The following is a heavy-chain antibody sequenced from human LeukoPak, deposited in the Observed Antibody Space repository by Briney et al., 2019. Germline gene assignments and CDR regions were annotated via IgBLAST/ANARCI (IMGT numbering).Heavy chain of an antibody. V-gene: IGHV4-4*02. Sequence: SGTLSLTCAVSGGSISSSNWWSWVRQPPGKGLEWIGEIYHSGSTNYNPSLKSRVTMSVDTSKNQFSLKLNTVTAADTAVYYCARGSGGGSGSYYKDHYYGMDVWGPGTTVTVS. CDR1: GGSISSSNW. D-gene: IGHD3-10*01. CDR3: ARGSGGGSGSYYKDHYYGMDV. CDR2: IYHSGST. J-gene: IGHJ6*02.